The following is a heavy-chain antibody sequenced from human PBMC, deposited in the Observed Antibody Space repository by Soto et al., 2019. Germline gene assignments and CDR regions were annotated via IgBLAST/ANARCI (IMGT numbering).Heavy chain of an antibody. Sequence: SETLSLTCTVSGGSISSYYWSWIRQPPGKGLEWIGYIYYSGSTNYNPSLKSRVTISVDTSKNQFSLKLSSVTAADTAVYYCARHGGYSGYAVFDYWGQGTLVTVSS. J-gene: IGHJ4*02. CDR2: IYYSGST. D-gene: IGHD5-12*01. V-gene: IGHV4-59*08. CDR3: ARHGGYSGYAVFDY. CDR1: GGSISSYY.